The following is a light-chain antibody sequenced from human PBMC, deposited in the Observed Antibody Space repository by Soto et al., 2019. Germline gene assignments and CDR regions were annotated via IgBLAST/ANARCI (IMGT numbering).Light chain of an antibody. CDR3: QSYDSSLSGSYV. CDR1: SSNIGAGYD. V-gene: IGLV1-40*01. J-gene: IGLJ1*01. CDR2: GNS. Sequence: QSVLTQPPSVSGAPGQRVTISCTGSSSNIGAGYDVHWYQHLPGTAPKLLIYGNSNRPSGVPDRFSGSKSGTSASLAITGLQAEDEADSYCQSYDSSLSGSYVFGTGTKLTVL.